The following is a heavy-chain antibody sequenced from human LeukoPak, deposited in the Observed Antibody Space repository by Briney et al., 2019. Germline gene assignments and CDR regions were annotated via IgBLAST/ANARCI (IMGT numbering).Heavy chain of an antibody. J-gene: IGHJ4*02. Sequence: GGSLRLSCAASGFTFSSYGMHWVRQAPGKGLEWVAVISYDGSNKYYADSVKGRFTIPRDNSKNTLYLQMNSLRAEDTAVYYCAKGLEVIYYFDYWGQGTLVTVSS. CDR2: ISYDGSNK. CDR3: AKGLEVIYYFDY. CDR1: GFTFSSYG. D-gene: IGHD2-21*01. V-gene: IGHV3-30*18.